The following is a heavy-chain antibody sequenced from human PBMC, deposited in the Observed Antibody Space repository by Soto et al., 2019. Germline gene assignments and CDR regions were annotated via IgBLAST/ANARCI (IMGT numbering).Heavy chain of an antibody. CDR2: IYSGGST. V-gene: IGHV3-53*01. CDR1: GFTVSSNY. Sequence: GGSLRLSCAASGFTVSSNYMSWVRQAPGKGLEWVSVIYSGGSTYYADSVRGRFTISRDNSKNTLYLQRKSLSAEDTAVYYCARDPPATRHGMDVWGQGTTVTVSS. J-gene: IGHJ6*02. CDR3: ARDPPATRHGMDV.